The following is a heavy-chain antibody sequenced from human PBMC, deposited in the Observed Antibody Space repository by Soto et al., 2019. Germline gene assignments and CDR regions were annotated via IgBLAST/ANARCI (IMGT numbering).Heavy chain of an antibody. CDR1: GTSIRSYY. CDR3: ATFSTLRNNYMEV. Sequence: QVQLQESGPGLVKPSETLSLTCTVSGTSIRSYYWSWIRQPPGKGLEWIGYIYHSGSTNYNPSLKSRVNISVDTSTSQFTRHQKSVTAADTAVYYCATFSTLRNNYMEVWGKGTTVSVSS. V-gene: IGHV4-59*08. J-gene: IGHJ6*03. CDR2: IYHSGST. D-gene: IGHD2-15*01.